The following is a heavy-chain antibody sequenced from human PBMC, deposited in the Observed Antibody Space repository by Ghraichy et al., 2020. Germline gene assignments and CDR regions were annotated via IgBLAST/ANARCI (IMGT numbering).Heavy chain of an antibody. Sequence: GESLNISCAASGFTFSSYWMSWVRQAPGKGLEWVANIKQDGSEKYYVDSVKGRFTISRDNAKNSLYLQMNSLRAEDTAVYYCARTTIYPYCGGDCYGWFDPWGQGTLVTVSS. CDR1: GFTFSSYW. CDR3: ARTTIYPYCGGDCYGWFDP. J-gene: IGHJ5*02. D-gene: IGHD2-21*02. V-gene: IGHV3-7*03. CDR2: IKQDGSEK.